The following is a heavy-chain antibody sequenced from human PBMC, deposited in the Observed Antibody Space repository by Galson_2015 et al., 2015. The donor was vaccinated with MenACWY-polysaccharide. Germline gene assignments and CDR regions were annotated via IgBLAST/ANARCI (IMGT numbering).Heavy chain of an antibody. CDR1: GGSFNGFY. J-gene: IGHJ6*02. V-gene: IGHV4-34*01. CDR2: INHSGDT. D-gene: IGHD3-10*01. Sequence: TCAVHGGSFNGFYWSWIRQTPGKGLEWIGEINHSGDTNYNPSLKSRVSLVVDTSQNQFSLRVTTVTAADTAVYYCARGGRQDYYDSGTIFSYYYYSGMDVWGRGTTVTVSS. CDR3: ARGGRQDYYDSGTIFSYYYYSGMDV.